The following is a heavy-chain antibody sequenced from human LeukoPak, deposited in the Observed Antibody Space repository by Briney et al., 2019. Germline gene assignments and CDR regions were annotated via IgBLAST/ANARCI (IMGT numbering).Heavy chain of an antibody. Sequence: GGPLRLSCAASGFTFSSYSMNWVRHAPGKGLEWVSYISSSSSTIYYADSVKGRFTISRDNAKNSLYLQMNSLRAEDTAVYYCARGPYYDFWSGQEIDYWGQGTLVTVSS. CDR1: GFTFSSYS. D-gene: IGHD3-3*01. CDR2: ISSSSSTI. V-gene: IGHV3-48*04. J-gene: IGHJ4*02. CDR3: ARGPYYDFWSGQEIDY.